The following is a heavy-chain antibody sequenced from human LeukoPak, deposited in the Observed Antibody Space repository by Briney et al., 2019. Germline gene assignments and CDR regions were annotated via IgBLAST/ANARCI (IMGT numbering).Heavy chain of an antibody. Sequence: ASVKVSCKASGYTFTGYYMQWVRQAPGQGLEWVGWINPNSGDTNYAQKFQGRVTMTRDTSISTVYMELSRLISDDTAVYYCARDRGAVAGTFVYWYEDYWGQGTLVTVSS. D-gene: IGHD6-19*01. CDR2: INPNSGDT. CDR3: ARDRGAVAGTFVYWYEDY. V-gene: IGHV1-2*02. J-gene: IGHJ4*02. CDR1: GYTFTGYY.